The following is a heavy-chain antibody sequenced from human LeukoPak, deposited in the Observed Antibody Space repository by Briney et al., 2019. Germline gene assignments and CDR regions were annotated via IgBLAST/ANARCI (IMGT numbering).Heavy chain of an antibody. CDR3: ARQSRGIAVAGLDY. D-gene: IGHD6-19*01. CDR2: IYYNGST. CDR1: GGSTSSYY. Sequence: SETLSLTCIVSGGSTSSYYWTWIRQPPGKGLEWIGYIYYNGSTNYNPSLKSRVTISVDTSKNQFSLKLNSVTAADTAAYYCARQSRGIAVAGLDYWGQGILVTVSS. V-gene: IGHV4-59*08. J-gene: IGHJ4*02.